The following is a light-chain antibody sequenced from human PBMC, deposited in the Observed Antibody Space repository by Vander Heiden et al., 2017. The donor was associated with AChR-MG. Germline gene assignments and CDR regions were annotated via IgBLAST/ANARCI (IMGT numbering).Light chain of an antibody. J-gene: IGLJ2*01. Sequence: SYELTQPPSVSVSLGHTAIITCSGDNLEKTSSCWYQQKPGQAPVLVIYQDSRRPSGIPERFSGSNSGNTATLTISGTQAMDEADYYCQAWVSSTYVVFGGGTRLTGL. CDR2: QDS. V-gene: IGLV3-1*01. CDR3: QAWVSSTYVV. CDR1: NLEKTS.